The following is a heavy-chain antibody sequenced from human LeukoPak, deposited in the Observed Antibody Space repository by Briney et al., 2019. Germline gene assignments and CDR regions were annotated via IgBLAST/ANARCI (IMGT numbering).Heavy chain of an antibody. Sequence: PSETLSLTCAVYGGSFSDYYWSWIRQPPGKGLEWIGEVHHSGRTNYNASLKSRVTISVDTSKSQFSLRLSSVTAADTAVYYCAPRGDIEHSYGYGKWFDPWGQGTRVTVSS. J-gene: IGHJ5*02. D-gene: IGHD3-16*01. V-gene: IGHV4-34*01. CDR2: VHHSGRT. CDR1: GGSFSDYY. CDR3: APRGDIEHSYGYGKWFDP.